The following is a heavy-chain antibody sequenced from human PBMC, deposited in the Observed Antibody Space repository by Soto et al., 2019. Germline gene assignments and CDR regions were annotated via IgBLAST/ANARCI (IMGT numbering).Heavy chain of an antibody. V-gene: IGHV4-59*08. J-gene: IGHJ3*02. CDR2: IYYSGST. CDR3: ARRYGDAFDI. CDR1: GGSISSYY. Sequence: QVQLQESGPGLVKPSETLSLTCTVSGGSISSYYWSWIRQPPGKGLEWIGYIYYSGSTNYNPSLKTRVTISVDTSKIQFSLKLSSVTAADTAGYYCARRYGDAFDIWGQGTMGTVSS. D-gene: IGHD4-17*01.